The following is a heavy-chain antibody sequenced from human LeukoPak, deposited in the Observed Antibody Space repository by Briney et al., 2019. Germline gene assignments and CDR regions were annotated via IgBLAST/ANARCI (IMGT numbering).Heavy chain of an antibody. CDR1: GFTFSSYA. V-gene: IGHV3-23*01. Sequence: GGSLRLSCAASGFTFSSYAMSWVRQAPGKGLEWVSAISGSGGSTYYADSVKCRFTISRDNSKNTLYLQMNSLRAEDTAVYYCAKDQSITTTASFDYWGQGTLVTVSS. D-gene: IGHD4-4*01. J-gene: IGHJ4*02. CDR2: ISGSGGST. CDR3: AKDQSITTTASFDY.